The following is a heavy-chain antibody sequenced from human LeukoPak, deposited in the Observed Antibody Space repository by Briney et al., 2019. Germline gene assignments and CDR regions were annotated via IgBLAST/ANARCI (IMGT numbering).Heavy chain of an antibody. V-gene: IGHV4-59*08. J-gene: IGHJ4*02. CDR1: GGSISSYY. Sequence: SETLSLTCNVSGGSISSYYWSWIRQPPGKGLEWIGYIYYSGSTNYNPSLKGRVTISVDTSKNQFSLNLTSVTAADTAVYYCARQEGWGILTGYYKHFDYWGQGALVTVSS. CDR2: IYYSGST. D-gene: IGHD3-9*01. CDR3: ARQEGWGILTGYYKHFDY.